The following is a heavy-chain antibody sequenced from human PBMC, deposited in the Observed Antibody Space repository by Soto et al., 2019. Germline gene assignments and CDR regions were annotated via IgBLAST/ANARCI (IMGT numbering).Heavy chain of an antibody. D-gene: IGHD2-15*01. V-gene: IGHV3-23*01. CDR3: AKDPIVVVVAATRIDAFDI. J-gene: IGHJ3*02. CDR2: ISGSGGST. CDR1: GFTFSSYA. Sequence: GGSLRLSCAASGFTFSSYAMSWVRQAPGKGLEWVSAISGSGGSTYYADSVKGRFTISRDNSKNTLYLQMNSLRAEDTAVYYCAKDPIVVVVAATRIDAFDIWGQGTMVTVSS.